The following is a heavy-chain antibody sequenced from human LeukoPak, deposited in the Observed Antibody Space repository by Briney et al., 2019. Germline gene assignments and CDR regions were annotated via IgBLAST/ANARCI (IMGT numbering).Heavy chain of an antibody. Sequence: ASVKVSCKASGGTFSSYAISWVRQAPGQGLEWMGRIIPILGIANYAQKFQGRVTITADKSTSTAYMELSSLRSEDTAVYYCARDRGLTPGAFDIWGQGTMVTVSS. V-gene: IGHV1-69*04. CDR1: GGTFSSYA. CDR2: IIPILGIA. D-gene: IGHD4-23*01. CDR3: ARDRGLTPGAFDI. J-gene: IGHJ3*02.